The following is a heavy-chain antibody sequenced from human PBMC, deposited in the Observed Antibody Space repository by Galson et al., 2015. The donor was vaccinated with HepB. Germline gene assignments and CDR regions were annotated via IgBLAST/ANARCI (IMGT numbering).Heavy chain of an antibody. Sequence: LRLSCAASGFSFSDFYMSWIRQAPGKGLEWISYISPSSTYTNYADSVKGRFTISRDNAKNSLYLQMNSLRAEDTAVYYCAKTRTGSYLNWFDPWGQGTLVTVSS. CDR1: GFSFSDFY. CDR2: ISPSSTYT. CDR3: AKTRTGSYLNWFDP. V-gene: IGHV3-11*03. J-gene: IGHJ5*02. D-gene: IGHD1-26*01.